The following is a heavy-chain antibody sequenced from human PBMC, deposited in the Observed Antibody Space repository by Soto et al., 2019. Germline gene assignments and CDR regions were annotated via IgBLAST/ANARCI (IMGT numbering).Heavy chain of an antibody. D-gene: IGHD2-2*01. J-gene: IGHJ6*02. CDR1: GGSISSYY. CDR3: ARARYQLLHPYYYGMDV. CDR2: IHYSGST. Sequence: QVQLQESGPGLVKPSETLSLTCTASGGSISSYYWSWIRQSPGKGLEWIGYIHYSGSTKSNPSLKSRVTISVDTSRNQVSLKLSSVTAADSAVYFCARARYQLLHPYYYGMDVWGQGTTVTVSS. V-gene: IGHV4-59*01.